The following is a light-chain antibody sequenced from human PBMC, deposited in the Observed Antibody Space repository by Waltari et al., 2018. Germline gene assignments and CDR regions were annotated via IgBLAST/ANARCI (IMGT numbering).Light chain of an antibody. CDR1: QSLSIY. CDR2: HAS. V-gene: IGKV3-20*01. CDR3: QHYVSLPVT. Sequence: EIVLTQSPGTLSLSPGERATLSCRASQSLSIYLAWYQQKTGRAPRLLIYHASSRATGVPDRFSGSGSGTDFSLTISRLEPEDFAVYYCQHYVSLPVTFGQGTKVEIK. J-gene: IGKJ1*01.